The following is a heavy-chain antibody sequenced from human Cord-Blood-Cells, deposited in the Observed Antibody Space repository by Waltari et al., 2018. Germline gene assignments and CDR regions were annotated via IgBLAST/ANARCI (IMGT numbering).Heavy chain of an antibody. D-gene: IGHD6-6*01. CDR3: AREGSIAARLNAFDI. CDR2: INPNSGGT. Sequence: QVQLVQSGAEVKKPGASVKVSCKASGYTFTGYYMHWVRQAPGQGLEWMGWINPNSGGTNYAQKFQGRVTMTRDTSISTAYMELSRLRSDDTAVYYCAREGSIAARLNAFDIWGQGTMVTVSS. CDR1: GYTFTGYY. J-gene: IGHJ3*02. V-gene: IGHV1-2*02.